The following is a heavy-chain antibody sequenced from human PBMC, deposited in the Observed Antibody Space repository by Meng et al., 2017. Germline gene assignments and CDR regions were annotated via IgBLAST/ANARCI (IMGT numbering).Heavy chain of an antibody. Sequence: GESLKISCAASRFTFSNAWMNWVRQAPGKGLEWVGRIKSKSDGGTTDYAAPVKGRFSISRDDSKNTLYLQMNSLRTEDTGVYYCTTIAEAGEADYWGQG. J-gene: IGHJ4*02. CDR3: TTIAEAGEADY. V-gene: IGHV3-15*01. CDR2: IKSKSDGGTT. CDR1: RFTFSNAW. D-gene: IGHD6-13*01.